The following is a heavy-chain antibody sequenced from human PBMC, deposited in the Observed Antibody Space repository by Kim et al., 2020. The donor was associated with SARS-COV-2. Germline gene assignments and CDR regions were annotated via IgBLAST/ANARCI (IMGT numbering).Heavy chain of an antibody. V-gene: IGHV4-34*01. CDR2: INHSGSI. Sequence: SETLSLTCAVYGGSFSGYYWSWIRQPPGKGLEWIGEINHSGSINYNPSLKSRVTISVDTSKNQFSLKLSSVTAADTAVYYCASSAIVAAGKVYWGQGTLVTVSS. CDR1: GGSFSGYY. D-gene: IGHD6-13*01. J-gene: IGHJ4*02. CDR3: ASSAIVAAGKVY.